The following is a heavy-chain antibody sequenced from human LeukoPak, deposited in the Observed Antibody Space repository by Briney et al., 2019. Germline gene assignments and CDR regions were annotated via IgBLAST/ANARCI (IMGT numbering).Heavy chain of an antibody. CDR1: GFTLSNYA. J-gene: IGHJ4*02. CDR2: VSGSGDST. CDR3: ARFETSTVRGDEY. D-gene: IGHD3-10*02. Sequence: PGGSLRLSCSTSGFTLSNYAMTWVRQAPGMGLEWVSLVSGSGDSTYYADSVKGRFTISRDNSKNMLYLQMNSLRAEDTAIYYCARFETSTVRGDEYWGQGTLVAVSS. V-gene: IGHV3-23*01.